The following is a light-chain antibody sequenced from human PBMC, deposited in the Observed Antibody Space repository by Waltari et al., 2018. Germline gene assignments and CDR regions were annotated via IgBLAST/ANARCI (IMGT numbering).Light chain of an antibody. Sequence: EIVLPQSPATLSLSPGERATLSYRASQNVRKYLAWYQQKPGQAPRLLIYDTSNRETGVPARFTGSGSGTDFTLTISNVEPEDFAVYYCQQRNDSPLTFGGGTKVEIK. CDR3: QQRNDSPLT. V-gene: IGKV3-11*01. CDR2: DTS. J-gene: IGKJ4*02. CDR1: QNVRKY.